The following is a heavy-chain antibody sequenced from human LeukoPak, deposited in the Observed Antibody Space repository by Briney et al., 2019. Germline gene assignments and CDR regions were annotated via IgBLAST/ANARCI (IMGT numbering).Heavy chain of an antibody. V-gene: IGHV1-24*01. CDR1: GYTLTKLS. CDR2: FDPEDGET. J-gene: IGHJ5*02. Sequence: ASVKVSCKVSGYTLTKLSMHWVRQAPGKGLEWMGGFDPEDGETIYAQKFQGRVTMTEDTSTDTAYMELSSVRSEDTAVYFCATVSYRFTWFDPWGQGALVTVSS. CDR3: ATVSYRFTWFDP. D-gene: IGHD1-26*01.